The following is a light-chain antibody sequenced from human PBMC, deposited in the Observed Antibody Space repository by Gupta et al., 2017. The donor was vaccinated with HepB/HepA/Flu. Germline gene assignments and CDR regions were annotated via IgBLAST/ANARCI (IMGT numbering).Light chain of an antibody. J-gene: IGLJ2*01. V-gene: IGLV3-1*01. Sequence: SYALTQPRSVSVSPGQTASITCFGDKLGDKYACWYQQKPGQSPVRGIYQDDKRPSGIPERFYGANSGTIANMKIRGTQAVEYSSEFAEAWDSSTGVFGGGTKLTVL. CDR3: EAWDSSTGV. CDR1: KLGDKY. CDR2: QDD.